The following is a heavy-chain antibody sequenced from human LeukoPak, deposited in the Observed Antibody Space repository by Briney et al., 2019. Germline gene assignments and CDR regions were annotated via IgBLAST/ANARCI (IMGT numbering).Heavy chain of an antibody. V-gene: IGHV1-18*01. J-gene: IGHJ4*02. Sequence: GASVRVSCKTSGYVFNSFGITWLRQAPGQGLEWMGWVSAYKGYTSPAQKFQDRVIMTTDTSTTTAYMELRNLKSDDTAVYYCAREAVSFVAVANDGYFDFWGQGSLVIVSS. D-gene: IGHD6-19*01. CDR3: AREAVSFVAVANDGYFDF. CDR2: VSAYKGYT. CDR1: GYVFNSFG.